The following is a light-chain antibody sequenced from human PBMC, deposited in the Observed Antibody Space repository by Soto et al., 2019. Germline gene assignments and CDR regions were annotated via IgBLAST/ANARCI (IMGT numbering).Light chain of an antibody. CDR3: QQYGRSPLT. CDR2: GAS. CDR1: QSVSSSS. Sequence: DIVLTQSPGTLSLSPGERATLSCRASQSVSSSSLAWYQQKPGQAPRLLIYGASSRATGIPDRFSGSGSGTDFTLTISRLEPEDFAVYYCQQYGRSPLTFGPGTKVDI. V-gene: IGKV3-20*01. J-gene: IGKJ3*01.